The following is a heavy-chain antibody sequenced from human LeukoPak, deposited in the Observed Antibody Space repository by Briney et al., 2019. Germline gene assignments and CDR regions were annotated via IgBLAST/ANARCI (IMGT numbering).Heavy chain of an antibody. CDR1: GYTFTSYG. D-gene: IGHD6-13*01. CDR2: ISAYNGNT. CDR3: ARQYSSSWYPPLYYYYYYGMDV. V-gene: IGHV1-18*01. J-gene: IGHJ6*02. Sequence: ASVKVSCKASGYTFTSYGISWVRQAPGQGLEWMGWISAYNGNTDYAQKLQGRVTMTTDTSTSTAYMELRSLRSDDTAVYYCARQYSSSWYPPLYYYYYYGMDVWGQGTTVTVSS.